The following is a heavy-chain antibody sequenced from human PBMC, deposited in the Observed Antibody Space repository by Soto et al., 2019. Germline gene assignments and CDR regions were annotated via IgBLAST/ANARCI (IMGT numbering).Heavy chain of an antibody. Sequence: SETLSLTCAVYGGSFSGYYWSWIRQPPGKGLEWIGEINHSGSTNYNPSLKSRVTISVDTSKNQFSLKLSSVTAADTAVYYCARYAPLPIEAATPFRYYYGMDVWGQGTTVTVSS. V-gene: IGHV4-34*01. J-gene: IGHJ6*02. CDR1: GGSFSGYY. D-gene: IGHD2-15*01. CDR3: ARYAPLPIEAATPFRYYYGMDV. CDR2: INHSGST.